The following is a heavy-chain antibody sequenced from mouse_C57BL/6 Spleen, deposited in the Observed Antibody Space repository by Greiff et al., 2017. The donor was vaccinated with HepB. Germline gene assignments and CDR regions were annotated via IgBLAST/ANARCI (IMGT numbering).Heavy chain of an antibody. Sequence: VQLQQSGAELVKPGASVKLSCKASGYTFTSYWMQWVKQRPGQGLEWIGEIDHSDSYTNYNQKFKGKATLTVDTSSSTAYMQLSSLTSEDSAVYYCARYTTVAYAMDYWGQGTSVTVSS. D-gene: IGHD1-1*01. J-gene: IGHJ4*01. V-gene: IGHV1-50*01. CDR1: GYTFTSYW. CDR2: IDHSDSYT. CDR3: ARYTTVAYAMDY.